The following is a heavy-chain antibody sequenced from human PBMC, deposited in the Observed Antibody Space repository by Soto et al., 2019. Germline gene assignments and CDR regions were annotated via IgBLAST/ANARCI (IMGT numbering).Heavy chain of an antibody. CDR1: GFTFSSYA. V-gene: IGHV3-23*01. CDR2: ISGTGGTT. D-gene: IGHD6-25*01. Sequence: EVQLLESGGGLVQPGGSLRLSCAASGFTFSSYAMSWVSQAPGKGLEWVSGISGTGGTTHYADSVKGRFSITRDNSKNTLYLQLISGRAEDTSLYYCANVPLTAAAAIRCSFDIWGKVRMVTVAS. J-gene: IGHJ3*02. CDR3: ANVPLTAAAAIRCSFDI.